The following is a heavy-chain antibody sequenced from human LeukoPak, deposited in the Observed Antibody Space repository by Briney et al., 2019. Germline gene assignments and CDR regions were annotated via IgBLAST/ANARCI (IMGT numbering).Heavy chain of an antibody. CDR2: IKQDGSER. CDR1: GLIFGDCW. CDR3: ARDRRLHYYDSSGPLGYDYHSMDV. V-gene: IGHV3-7*01. J-gene: IGHJ6*02. Sequence: PGGSLRLSCVVSGLIFGDCWMSWVRQAPGKGLEWVANIKQDGSERYYVDSVKGRFTISRDNAKNSVYLQVNSLRADDTAVYYCARDRRLHYYDSSGPLGYDYHSMDVWGQGTTVTVSS. D-gene: IGHD3-22*01.